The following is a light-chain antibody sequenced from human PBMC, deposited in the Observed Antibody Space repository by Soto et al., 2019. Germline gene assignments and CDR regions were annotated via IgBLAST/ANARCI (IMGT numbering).Light chain of an antibody. CDR3: QQYNSYSWT. CDR2: DAS. V-gene: IGKV1-5*01. J-gene: IGKJ1*01. Sequence: DIQMTQSPSTLSASVGDRVTITCRASQSISSWLAWYQQKPGKAPKLLIYDASSLESGAPSRFSGSGSGTEFTLTISSLQPDDFVTYYCQQYNSYSWTFGQGTEV. CDR1: QSISSW.